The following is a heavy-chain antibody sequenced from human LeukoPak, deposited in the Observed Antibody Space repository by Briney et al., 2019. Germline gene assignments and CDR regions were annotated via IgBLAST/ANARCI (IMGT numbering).Heavy chain of an antibody. CDR2: INHSGST. Sequence: SETLSLTCAVYGGSFSGYYWSWIRQPPGKGLEWIGEINHSGSTNYNPSLKSRVTISVDTSKNQFSLKLSSVTAADTAVYYCARQTNLTGELDYWGQGALVTVSS. D-gene: IGHD3-10*01. CDR3: ARQTNLTGELDY. CDR1: GGSFSGYY. J-gene: IGHJ4*02. V-gene: IGHV4-34*01.